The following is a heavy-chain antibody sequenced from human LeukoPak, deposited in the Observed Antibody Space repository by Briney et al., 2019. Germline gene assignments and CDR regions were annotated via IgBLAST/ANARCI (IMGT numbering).Heavy chain of an antibody. D-gene: IGHD1-26*01. V-gene: IGHV5-51*01. J-gene: IGHJ4*02. CDR2: IYSGDSDT. CDR3: ASFIDSSAVGATPADY. Sequence: GESLKISCKGSGYSFTSYWIGWVRQMPGKGLEWMGIIYSGDSDTRYSPSFQGQVTISADKSISTAYLQWSSLKASDTAMYYCASFIDSSAVGATPADYWGQGTLVTVSS. CDR1: GYSFTSYW.